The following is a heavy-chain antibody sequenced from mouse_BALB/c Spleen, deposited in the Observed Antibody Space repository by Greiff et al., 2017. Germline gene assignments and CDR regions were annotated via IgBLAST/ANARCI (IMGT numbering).Heavy chain of an antibody. D-gene: IGHD2-3*01. CDR3: AREGIYDGYYGEGRWDY. Sequence: QVQLQQSGAELAKPGASVKMSCKASGYTFTSYWMHWVKQRPGQGLEWIGYINPSTGYTEYNQKFKDKATLTADKSSSTAYMQLSSLTSEDSAVYYCAREGIYDGYYGEGRWDYWGQGTTLTVSS. J-gene: IGHJ2*01. V-gene: IGHV1-7*01. CDR2: INPSTGYT. CDR1: GYTFTSYW.